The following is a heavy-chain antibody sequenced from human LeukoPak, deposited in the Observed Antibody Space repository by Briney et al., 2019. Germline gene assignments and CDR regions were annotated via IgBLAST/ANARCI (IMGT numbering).Heavy chain of an antibody. CDR3: AKDSVRGVRNWFDP. D-gene: IGHD3-10*01. V-gene: IGHV3-23*01. Sequence: GGSLRLSCAASGFTFSSYAMSWVRQAPGKGLEWVSAISGSGGSTYYADSVKGRFTISRDNSKNPLYLQMNSLRAEDTAVYYCAKDSVRGVRNWFDPWGQGTLVTVSS. J-gene: IGHJ5*02. CDR1: GFTFSSYA. CDR2: ISGSGGST.